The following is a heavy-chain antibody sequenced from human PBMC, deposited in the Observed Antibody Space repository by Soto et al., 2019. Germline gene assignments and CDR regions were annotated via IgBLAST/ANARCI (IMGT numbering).Heavy chain of an antibody. D-gene: IGHD4-17*01. CDR2: INAANGNT. V-gene: IGHV1-3*01. J-gene: IGHJ4*02. CDR3: ARGDGAYLPDY. Sequence: QVQLVQSGAEVKKPGASVKVSCKASGYTFSKYAMQWVRQAPGQSLEWMGWINAANGNTKYSQRFQGRVTLSRDTSASTADMELSSLRSEDTAMYYCARGDGAYLPDYWGQGTLVTVSS. CDR1: GYTFSKYA.